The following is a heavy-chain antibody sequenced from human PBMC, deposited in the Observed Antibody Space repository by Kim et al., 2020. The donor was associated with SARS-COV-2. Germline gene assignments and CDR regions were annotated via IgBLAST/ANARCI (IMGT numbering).Heavy chain of an antibody. CDR3: ARLNYDFWIGYAPHVDY. Sequence: SETLSLTCTVSGGSISSYYWSWIRQPPGKGLEWIGYIYYSGSTNYNPSLKSRVTISVDTAKNQFSLKLSSVTAADTAAFYCARLNYDFWIGYAPHVDYWG. CDR2: IYYSGST. J-gene: IGHJ4*01. CDR1: GGSISSYY. V-gene: IGHV4-59*01. D-gene: IGHD3-3*01.